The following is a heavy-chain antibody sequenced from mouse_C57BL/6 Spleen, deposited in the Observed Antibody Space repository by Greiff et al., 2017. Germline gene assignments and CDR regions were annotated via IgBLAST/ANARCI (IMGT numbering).Heavy chain of an antibody. CDR2: ISYDGSN. V-gene: IGHV3-6*01. J-gene: IGHJ2*01. CDR1: GYSITSGYY. CDR3: ARGYYYGSSDY. Sequence: EVQLQQSGPGLVKPSQSLSLTCSVTGYSITSGYYWNWIRQFPGNKLEWMGYISYDGSNNYNPSLKNRISITRDTSKNQFFLKLNSVTTEDTATYYCARGYYYGSSDYWGQGTTLTVSS. D-gene: IGHD1-1*01.